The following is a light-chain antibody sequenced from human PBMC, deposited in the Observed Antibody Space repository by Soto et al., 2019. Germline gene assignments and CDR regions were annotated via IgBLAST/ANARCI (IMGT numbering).Light chain of an antibody. V-gene: IGLV1-40*01. CDR3: QSYDSSLSASV. Sequence: QSALTQPPSVSGAPGQRVTISCTGSSSNIGAGYDVHWYQHLPGTAPKLLIYANSNRPSGVPDRFSGSKSGTSASLAITGLQAEDEADYYCQSYDSSLSASVFGGGTKLTVL. CDR2: ANS. J-gene: IGLJ3*02. CDR1: SSNIGAGYD.